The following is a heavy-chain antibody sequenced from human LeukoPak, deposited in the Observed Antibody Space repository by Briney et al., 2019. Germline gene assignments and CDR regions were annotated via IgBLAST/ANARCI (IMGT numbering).Heavy chain of an antibody. CDR1: GGSFSRYY. V-gene: IGHV4-34*01. CDR3: ARLTYSNNWYFRRGLDNWFDP. CDR2: INHSGSA. J-gene: IGHJ5*02. D-gene: IGHD6-13*01. Sequence: PSETLSLTCAVYGGSFSRYYWTWIRQPPGKGLEWIGEINHSGSANDNPSLKSRVTISVDASKSQFSLRLSSVTAADTAVYYCARLTYSNNWYFRRGLDNWFDPWGQGTLVTVSS.